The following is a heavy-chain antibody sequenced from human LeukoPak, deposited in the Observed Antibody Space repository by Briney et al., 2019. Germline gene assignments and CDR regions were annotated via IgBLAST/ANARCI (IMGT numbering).Heavy chain of an antibody. D-gene: IGHD2-21*02. CDR3: ARVLRSSCGGDCYSDLFDY. CDR2: IYYSGST. V-gene: IGHV4-31*03. Sequence: SETLSLTCTVSGDSISSSTHYWGWIRQPPGKGLEWIGSIYYSGSTYYTPSLKSRVTISIATSKNQFSLKLSSVTAADTAVYYCARVLRSSCGGDCYSDLFDYWGQGTLVTVSS. CDR1: GDSISSSTHY. J-gene: IGHJ4*02.